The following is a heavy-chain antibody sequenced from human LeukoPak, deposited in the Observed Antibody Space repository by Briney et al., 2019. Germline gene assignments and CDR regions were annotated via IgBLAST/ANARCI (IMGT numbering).Heavy chain of an antibody. D-gene: IGHD6-19*01. J-gene: IGHJ4*02. CDR2: VNQDGSEE. V-gene: IGHV3-7*01. CDR1: GFNFSSYW. CDR3: ARDTTGYSSGWSDY. Sequence: PGGSLRLSCAASGFNFSSYWMSWVRQAPGKGLEWVANVNQDGSEEHYVGSVKGRFTISRDNGENSLYLQMNSLRAEDTAVYYCARDTTGYSSGWSDYWGQGTLVTVSS.